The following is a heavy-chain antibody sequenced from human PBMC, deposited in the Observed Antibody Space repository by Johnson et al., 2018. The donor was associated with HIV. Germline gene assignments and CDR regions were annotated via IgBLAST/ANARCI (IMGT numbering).Heavy chain of an antibody. J-gene: IGHJ3*02. Sequence: QVQLVESGGGVVQPARSLRLSCAASGFTFSSYAMHWVRQAPGKGLAWVAVISYDGSNKYYADSVKGRFTISRDNSKNTLSLQPNSLRAEDTAVYYCAREGRLGSYLGGVAFDIWGQGTMVTVSS. CDR2: ISYDGSNK. CDR1: GFTFSSYA. D-gene: IGHD1-26*01. CDR3: AREGRLGSYLGGVAFDI. V-gene: IGHV3-30*04.